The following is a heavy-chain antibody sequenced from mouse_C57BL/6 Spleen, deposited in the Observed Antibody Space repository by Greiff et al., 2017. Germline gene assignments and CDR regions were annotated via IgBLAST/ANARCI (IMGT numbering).Heavy chain of an antibody. CDR1: GFNINDYY. V-gene: IGHV14-2*01. CDR3: ARGITTVVAKDY. D-gene: IGHD1-1*01. Sequence: VQLQQPGAELVKPGASVKLSCTASGFNINDYYMHWVKQRPEQGLEWIGRIDPEDGETKYAPKFQGKATITADTSSNTAYLQLSSLTSEDTAVYYCARGITTVVAKDYWGQGTTRTVSS. CDR2: IDPEDGET. J-gene: IGHJ2*01.